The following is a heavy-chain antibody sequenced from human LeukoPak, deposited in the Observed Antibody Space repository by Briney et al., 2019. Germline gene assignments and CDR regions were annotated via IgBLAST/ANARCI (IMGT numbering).Heavy chain of an antibody. J-gene: IGHJ4*02. V-gene: IGHV1-2*02. Sequence: ASVKVSCKASGYAFTGYYMHWVRQAPGQGLEWMGWINPNSGGTDYAQKFQGRVTMTRDTSISTAYMELSRLRSDDTAVYYYARDLYGDYDILTGPRGDYWGQGTLVTVSS. CDR2: INPNSGGT. CDR3: ARDLYGDYDILTGPRGDY. D-gene: IGHD3-9*01. CDR1: GYAFTGYY.